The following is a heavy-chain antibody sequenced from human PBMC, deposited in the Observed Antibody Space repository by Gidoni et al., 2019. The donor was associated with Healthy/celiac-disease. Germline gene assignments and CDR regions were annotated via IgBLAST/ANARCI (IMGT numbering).Heavy chain of an antibody. CDR2: ISSSSSYI. CDR1: GFTFSSYS. Sequence: GFTFSSYSMNWVRQAPGKGLEWVSSISSSSSYIYYADSVKGRFTISRDNAKNSLYLQMNSLRAEDTAVYYCARDPRNRRVAKEGSWGQGTLVTVSS. J-gene: IGHJ4*02. V-gene: IGHV3-21*01. CDR3: ARDPRNRRVAKEGS. D-gene: IGHD5-12*01.